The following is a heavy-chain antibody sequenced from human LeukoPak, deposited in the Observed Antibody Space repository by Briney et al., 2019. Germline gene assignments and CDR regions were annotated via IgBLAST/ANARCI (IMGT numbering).Heavy chain of an antibody. J-gene: IGHJ4*02. CDR3: ASYYGDYACDY. Sequence: GGSLRLSCAASGFTFSSYWMSWVRQAPGKGLEWVANIKQDGSEKYYVDSVKSRFTISRDNAKNSLYLQMNSLRAEDTAVYYCASYYGDYACDYWGQGTLVTVSS. V-gene: IGHV3-7*01. CDR1: GFTFSSYW. CDR2: IKQDGSEK. D-gene: IGHD4-17*01.